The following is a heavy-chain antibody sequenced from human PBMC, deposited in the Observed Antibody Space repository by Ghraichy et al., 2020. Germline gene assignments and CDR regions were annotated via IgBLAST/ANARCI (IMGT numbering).Heavy chain of an antibody. CDR3: AKDLSFRQPVGEFDP. Sequence: GESLNISCAASGFTFSSYAMSWVRQAPGKGLEWVSAISGSGGSTYYADSVKGRFTISRDNSKNTLYLQMNSLRAEDTAVYYCAKDLSFRQPVGEFDPWGQGTLVTVSS. CDR1: GFTFSSYA. J-gene: IGHJ5*02. CDR2: ISGSGGST. D-gene: IGHD2/OR15-2a*01. V-gene: IGHV3-23*01.